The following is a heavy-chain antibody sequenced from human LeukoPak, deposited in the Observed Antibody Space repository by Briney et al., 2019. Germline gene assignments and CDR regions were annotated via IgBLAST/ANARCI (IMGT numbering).Heavy chain of an antibody. D-gene: IGHD1-20*01. CDR1: GFTFSSYS. J-gene: IGHJ6*03. Sequence: QSGGSLRLSCAASGFTFSSYSMNCVRQAPGKGLEWVSYISSSSSTIYYADSVKGRFTISRDNAKNSLYLQMNSLRAEDTAVYYCARTLLYSYNWNPRTLRNYYYYMDVWGKGTTVTVSS. CDR2: ISSSSSTI. V-gene: IGHV3-48*01. CDR3: ARTLLYSYNWNPRTLRNYYYYMDV.